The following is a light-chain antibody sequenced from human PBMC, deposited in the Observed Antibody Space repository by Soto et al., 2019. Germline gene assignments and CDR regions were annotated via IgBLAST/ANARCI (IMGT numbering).Light chain of an antibody. J-gene: IGLJ3*02. Sequence: SYELTQPPSVSLAPGKTANITCGGKNIGSKSVHWYQQKPGQAPVLVIYYDSDRSSGIPERFSGSNSGNTATLTISRVEGGDEADYYCQVWDSSSDWVFGGGTKLTVL. CDR1: NIGSKS. CDR3: QVWDSSSDWV. CDR2: YDS. V-gene: IGLV3-21*04.